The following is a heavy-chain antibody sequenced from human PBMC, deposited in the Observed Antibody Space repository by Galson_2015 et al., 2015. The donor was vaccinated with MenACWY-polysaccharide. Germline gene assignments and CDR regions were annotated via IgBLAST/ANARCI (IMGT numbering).Heavy chain of an antibody. CDR1: GYTFTGFY. V-gene: IGHV1-2*02. Sequence: SVKVSCKASGYTFTGFYMHWVRQAPGQGLEWMGWINPNSGGTNYAQKFQGRVTMTRDTSISTAYMELSRLRSDDTAVYYCARVIAARRNFDLWGRGTLVTVSS. CDR3: ARVIAARRNFDL. CDR2: INPNSGGT. D-gene: IGHD6-6*01. J-gene: IGHJ2*01.